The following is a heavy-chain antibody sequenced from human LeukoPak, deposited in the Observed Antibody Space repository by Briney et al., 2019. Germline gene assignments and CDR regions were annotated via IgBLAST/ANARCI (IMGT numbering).Heavy chain of an antibody. CDR2: IYYSGST. Sequence: SETLSLTCTVSGGSISSSSYYWGWIRQPPGKGLEWIGSIYYSGSTYYNPSLKSRVTMSVDTSKNQFSLKLSSVTAADTAVYYCARSVLRYFDWSPDYYYYMDVWGKGTTVTISS. CDR1: GGSISSSSYY. V-gene: IGHV4-39*07. CDR3: ARSVLRYFDWSPDYYYYMDV. D-gene: IGHD3-9*01. J-gene: IGHJ6*03.